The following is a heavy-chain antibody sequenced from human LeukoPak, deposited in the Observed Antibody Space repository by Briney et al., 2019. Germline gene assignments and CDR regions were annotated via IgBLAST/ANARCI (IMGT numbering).Heavy chain of an antibody. CDR3: ARRLWFRRRDCSSTSCYRHFDY. CDR2: INHSGST. V-gene: IGHV4-34*01. D-gene: IGHD2-2*02. J-gene: IGHJ4*02. CDR1: GGSFSGYY. Sequence: SETLSLICAVYGGSFSGYYWSWIRQPPGKGLEWIGEINHSGSTNYNPSLKSRVTISVDTSKNQFSLKLSSVTAADTAVYYCARRLWFRRRDCSSTSCYRHFDYWGQGTLVTVSS.